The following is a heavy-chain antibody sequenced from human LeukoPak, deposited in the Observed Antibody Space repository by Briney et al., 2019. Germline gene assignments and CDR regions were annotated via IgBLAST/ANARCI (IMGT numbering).Heavy chain of an antibody. CDR1: GFTFRSYW. CDR3: ARGYSSTWYADY. V-gene: IGHV3-74*01. Sequence: GGSPRLSCAASGFTFRSYWMHWARQAPGKGLVWVSRINTDESSTSYADSVKGRFTTSRDNAKNTVYLQMNSLGAEDTAVYYCARGYSSTWYADYWGQGTLVTVSS. D-gene: IGHD6-13*01. J-gene: IGHJ4*02. CDR2: INTDESST.